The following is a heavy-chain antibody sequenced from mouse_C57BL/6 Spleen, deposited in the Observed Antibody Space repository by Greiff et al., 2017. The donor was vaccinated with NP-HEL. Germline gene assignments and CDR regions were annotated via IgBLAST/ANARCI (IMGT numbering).Heavy chain of an antibody. J-gene: IGHJ2*01. CDR3: ARPRSNYGLDY. V-gene: IGHV1-69*01. CDR2: IDPSDSYT. D-gene: IGHD2-5*01. Sequence: VQLQQPGAELVMPGASVKLSCKASGYTFTSYWMHWVKQRPGQGLEWIGEIDPSDSYTNYNQKFKGKSTLTVDKSSSTAYMQLSSLTSEDSAVYYCARPRSNYGLDYWGQGTTLTVSS. CDR1: GYTFTSYW.